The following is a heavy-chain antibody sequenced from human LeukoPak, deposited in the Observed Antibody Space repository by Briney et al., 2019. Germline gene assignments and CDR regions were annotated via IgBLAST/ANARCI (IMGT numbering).Heavy chain of an antibody. Sequence: SETLSLTCTVSGGSISTYYWSWVRQPAGKGLEWIGRIHTSGSVDYNPSLKSRVTMSVDTSKKQFSLTLSSVTAAGTAMYYCAREGSMTARPFVSIDYWGQGTLVTVSS. CDR2: IHTSGSV. V-gene: IGHV4-4*07. CDR3: AREGSMTARPFVSIDY. J-gene: IGHJ4*02. D-gene: IGHD6-6*01. CDR1: GGSISTYY.